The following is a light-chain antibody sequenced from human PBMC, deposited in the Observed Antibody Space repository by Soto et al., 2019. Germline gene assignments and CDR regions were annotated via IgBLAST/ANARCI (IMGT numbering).Light chain of an antibody. V-gene: IGKV1-9*01. CDR3: QQYNDRPPIT. Sequence: IEVTQSQPGVFGKIGNIVNMTCGVSQGISNFLAWYQQKPGKAPKLLIYAASTLQSGVPSRFSGSGSGTDFTLTISGLQSEDFAVYYCQQYNDRPPITFGQGTRLAI. J-gene: IGKJ5*01. CDR2: AAS. CDR1: QGISNF.